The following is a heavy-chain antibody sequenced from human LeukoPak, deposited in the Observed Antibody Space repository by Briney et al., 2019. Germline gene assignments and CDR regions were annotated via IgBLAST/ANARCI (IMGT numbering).Heavy chain of an antibody. CDR1: GFTFSSCA. D-gene: IGHD6-19*01. V-gene: IGHV3-64D*09. CDR2: ISNSGGSA. Sequence: PGRSLRLSCSASGFTFSSCAMYWVRQAPGKGLEYVSAISNSGGSAYYADSVKGRFTISRDNSKNTLYLQMSSLRAEDTAVYSCVKGGSSSAWYPYYFDYWAREPWSPSPQ. J-gene: IGHJ4*02. CDR3: VKGGSSSAWYPYYFDY.